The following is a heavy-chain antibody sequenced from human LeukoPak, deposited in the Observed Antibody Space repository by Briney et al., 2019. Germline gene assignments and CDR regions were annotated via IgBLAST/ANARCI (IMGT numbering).Heavy chain of an antibody. J-gene: IGHJ4*02. V-gene: IGHV3-21*01. D-gene: IGHD3-9*01. CDR3: ARDHTYYDIFGLPHGGDYFDY. CDR1: GFTFSSYS. Sequence: GGSLRLSCAASGFTFSSYSMNWVRQAPGKGLEWVSSISSSSSYIYYADSVKGRFTISGDNAKNSLYLQMNSLRAEDTAVYYCARDHTYYDIFGLPHGGDYFDYWGQGTLVTVSS. CDR2: ISSSSSYI.